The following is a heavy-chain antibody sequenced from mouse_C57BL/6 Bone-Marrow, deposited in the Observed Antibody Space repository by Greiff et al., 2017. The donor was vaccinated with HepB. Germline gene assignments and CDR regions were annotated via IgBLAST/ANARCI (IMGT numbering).Heavy chain of an antibody. CDR1: GYSITSGYY. CDR3: ARSYGNYLYYFDY. CDR2: ISYDGSN. D-gene: IGHD2-1*01. J-gene: IGHJ2*01. Sequence: EVQLQESGPGLVKPSQSLSLTCSVTGYSITSGYYWNWIRQFPGNKLEWMGYISYDGSNNYNPSLKNRISITRDTSKNQFFLKLNSVTTEDTATYYCARSYGNYLYYFDYWGQGTTLTVSS. V-gene: IGHV3-6*01.